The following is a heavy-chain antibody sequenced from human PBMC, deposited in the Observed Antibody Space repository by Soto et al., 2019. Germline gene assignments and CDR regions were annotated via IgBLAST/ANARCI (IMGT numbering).Heavy chain of an antibody. CDR1: GFILSDCA. CDR3: ASPVAAAGTHLYFYGLDA. CDR2: ISSSSSVI. Sequence: PGGSLRLSCATSGFILSDCAMNWVRQAPGKGLEWVSYISSSSSVIDYADSVKGRFTVSRDNARNSLYLQMNSLRAEDTAVYYCASPVAAAGTHLYFYGLDAWGQGTTVTVSS. V-gene: IGHV3-48*01. J-gene: IGHJ6*01. D-gene: IGHD6-13*01.